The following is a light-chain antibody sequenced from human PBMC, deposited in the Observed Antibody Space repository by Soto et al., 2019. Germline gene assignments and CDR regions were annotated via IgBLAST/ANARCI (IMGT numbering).Light chain of an antibody. CDR1: SSNIGAGYG. Sequence: QAVVTQPPSVSGAPGQRVTISCTGSSSNIGAGYGVHWYQQLPGTAPKLLIYGNSNRPSGVPDRFSGSKSGTSASLAITGLQAEDEADYYCQSYDSSLSGPYVVFGGGTKVTVL. CDR3: QSYDSSLSGPYVV. J-gene: IGLJ2*01. V-gene: IGLV1-40*01. CDR2: GNS.